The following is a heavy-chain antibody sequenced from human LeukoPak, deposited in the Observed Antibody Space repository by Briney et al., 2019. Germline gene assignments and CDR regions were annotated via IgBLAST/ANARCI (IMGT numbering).Heavy chain of an antibody. CDR1: GFSFSIYS. V-gene: IGHV3-21*01. CDR3: VRDQLGSFDN. Sequence: GGSLRLSCAASGFSFSIYSMNWVRQAPGKGLEWVSSIGGSSSSLYYAESVKGRFTISRDNAKNSVSLQMNSLRADDTAVYFCVRDQLGSFDNWGQGTLVTVSS. J-gene: IGHJ4*02. D-gene: IGHD2-2*01. CDR2: IGGSSSSL.